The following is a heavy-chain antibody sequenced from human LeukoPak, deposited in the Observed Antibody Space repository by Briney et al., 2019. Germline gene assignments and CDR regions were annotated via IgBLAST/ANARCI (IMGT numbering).Heavy chain of an antibody. CDR2: IHYTGAT. J-gene: IGHJ2*01. CDR3: ARGVLGPYYFDL. CDR1: GGSFRGYY. V-gene: IGHV4-34*01. D-gene: IGHD7-27*01. Sequence: SETLSLTCAVYGGSFRGYYWSWIRQPPGKGLEWIGEIHYTGATNYKPSLKSRVTISGDPSKNPVSLRVSSVTAADTAVYYCARGVLGPYYFDLWGRSTLVTVSS.